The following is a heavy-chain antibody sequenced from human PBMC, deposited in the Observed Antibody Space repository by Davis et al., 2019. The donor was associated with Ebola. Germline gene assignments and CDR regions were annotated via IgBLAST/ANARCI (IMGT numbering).Heavy chain of an antibody. CDR2: INHSGST. J-gene: IGHJ5*02. D-gene: IGHD3-3*01. CDR3: ARDLTDPPYDFWSGSTGLWHWFDP. CDR1: GFTFNTYA. V-gene: IGHV4-34*01. Sequence: PGGSLRLSCAASGFTFNTYAMSWIRQPPGKGLEWIGEINHSGSTNYNPSLKSRVTISVDTSKNQFSLKLSSVTAADTAVYYCARDLTDPPYDFWSGSTGLWHWFDPWGQGTLVTVSS.